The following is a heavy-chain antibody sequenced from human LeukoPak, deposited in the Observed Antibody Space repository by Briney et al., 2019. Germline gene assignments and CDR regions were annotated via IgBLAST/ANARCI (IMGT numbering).Heavy chain of an antibody. D-gene: IGHD1/OR15-1a*01. CDR1: GYTFTSYA. CDR2: MNPSSGKT. Sequence: ASVKVSCKASGYTFTSYAMNWVRQAPGQGLEWMGWMNPSSGKTGYAQKFQGRISMTRNTSTSTAYMELSSLRSEDTAVYYCAATTESFDYWGQGTLVTVSS. CDR3: AATTESFDY. V-gene: IGHV1-8*02. J-gene: IGHJ4*02.